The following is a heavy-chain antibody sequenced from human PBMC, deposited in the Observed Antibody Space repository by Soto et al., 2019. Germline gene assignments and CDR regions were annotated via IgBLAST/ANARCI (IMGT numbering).Heavy chain of an antibody. CDR1: GFTFSDYY. Sequence: GGSLRLSCAASGFTFSDYYMSWIRQAPGKGLGWVSYISSSGSTIYYADSVKGRFTISRDNAKNSLYLQMNSLRAEDTAVYYCARVSVTTNYYYMDVWGKGTTVTVSS. D-gene: IGHD4-17*01. CDR2: ISSSGSTI. V-gene: IGHV3-11*01. J-gene: IGHJ6*03. CDR3: ARVSVTTNYYYMDV.